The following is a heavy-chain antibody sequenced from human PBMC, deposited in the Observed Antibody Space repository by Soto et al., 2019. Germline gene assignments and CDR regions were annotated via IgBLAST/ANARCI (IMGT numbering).Heavy chain of an antibody. CDR1: GGSISSYY. CDR3: ARDRSPIQNDFWSGFYYYGMDV. Sequence: PSETLSHTCTVSGGSISSYYWSWIRQPTGKGLEWIGYIYYSGSTNYNPSLKSRVTISVDTSKNQFSLKLSSVTAADTAVYYCARDRSPIQNDFWSGFYYYGMDVWGQGTTVTVSS. J-gene: IGHJ6*02. V-gene: IGHV4-59*01. D-gene: IGHD3-3*01. CDR2: IYYSGST.